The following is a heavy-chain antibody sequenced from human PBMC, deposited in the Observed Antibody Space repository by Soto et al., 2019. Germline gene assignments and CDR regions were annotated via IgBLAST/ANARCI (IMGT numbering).Heavy chain of an antibody. CDR1: GDSISSSNYF. CDR3: ARRYGWLYFDY. J-gene: IGHJ4*02. CDR2: IFYSGST. D-gene: IGHD6-19*01. V-gene: IGHV4-39*01. Sequence: QLQLQESGPGLVKPWETLSLICTVSGDSISSSNYFWGWIRQPPGKGLEWIGTIFYSGSTYYNPSLKSRVTISVDTSKNRFSLKLTSVTAADTALYYCARRYGWLYFDYWGQGSLVTVSS.